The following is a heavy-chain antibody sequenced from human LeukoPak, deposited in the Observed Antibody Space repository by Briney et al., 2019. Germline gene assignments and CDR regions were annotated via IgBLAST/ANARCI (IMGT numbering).Heavy chain of an antibody. J-gene: IGHJ4*02. CDR2: IKQDGSDK. Sequence: GGSLRLSCAASGFSFSNYWMSWVRQAPGKGLEWVAIIKQDGSDKYYVDSLKGRFTISRDNAKNSLYLQTNSLRAEDTAVYYCARLVGAKSLDYWGQGTLVTVSS. V-gene: IGHV3-7*01. CDR3: ARLVGAKSLDY. D-gene: IGHD1-26*01. CDR1: GFSFSNYW.